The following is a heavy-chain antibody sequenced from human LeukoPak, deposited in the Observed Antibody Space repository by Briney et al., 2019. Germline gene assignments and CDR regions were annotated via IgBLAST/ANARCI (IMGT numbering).Heavy chain of an antibody. V-gene: IGHV3-23*01. CDR1: GFTFSSYA. CDR3: AKLWYGDVYYFDY. Sequence: PGGSLRLSCAASGFTFSSYAMSWVRQAPGKGLEWVSAISGSGGSTYYADSVKGRFTISRDNSKNTLYLQMNSPRAEDTAVYYCAKLWYGDVYYFDYWGQGTLVTVSS. CDR2: ISGSGGST. D-gene: IGHD4-17*01. J-gene: IGHJ4*02.